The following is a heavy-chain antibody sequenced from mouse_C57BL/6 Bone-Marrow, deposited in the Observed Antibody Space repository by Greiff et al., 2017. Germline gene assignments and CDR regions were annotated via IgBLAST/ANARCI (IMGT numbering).Heavy chain of an antibody. CDR2: ISYDGSN. CDR1: GYSITSGYY. Sequence: EVQLVESGPGLVKPSQSLSLTCSVTGYSITSGYYWNWIRQFPGNKLEWMGYISYDGSNNYNPSLKNRISITRDTSKNQFFLKLNSVTTEDTATYYCARVDYYYGSEAYWGQGTLVTVSA. D-gene: IGHD1-1*01. J-gene: IGHJ3*01. CDR3: ARVDYYYGSEAY. V-gene: IGHV3-6*01.